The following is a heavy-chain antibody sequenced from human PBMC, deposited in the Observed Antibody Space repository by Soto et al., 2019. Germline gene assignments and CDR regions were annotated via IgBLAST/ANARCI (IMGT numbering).Heavy chain of an antibody. D-gene: IGHD1-1*01. CDR2: ISAYNGDT. V-gene: IGHV1-18*04. CDR1: GYSFASYS. Sequence: QVQLVQSGGEEKKPGASVKVSCKASGYSFASYSISWVRQAPGQGLEWMGRISAYNGDTNYAQKLQGRVIMTKDTSTSTAYMELRSLRSDDTAVYYCATVLLERGGYWGQGTLVTVSS. J-gene: IGHJ4*02. CDR3: ATVLLERGGY.